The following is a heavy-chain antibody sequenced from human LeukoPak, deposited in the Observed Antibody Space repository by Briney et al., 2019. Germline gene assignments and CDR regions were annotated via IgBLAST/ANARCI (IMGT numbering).Heavy chain of an antibody. CDR2: ISGSGGST. J-gene: IGHJ6*02. CDR1: GFIFSSYA. CDR3: AKDPIDTVYGMDV. V-gene: IGHV3-23*01. D-gene: IGHD5/OR15-5a*01. Sequence: GGSLRLSCAASGFIFSSYAMSWVRQAPGKGLEWVSAISGSGGSTYYADSVKGRFTISRDNSKNTLYLQMNSLRVEDTAIYYCAKDPIDTVYGMDVWGQGTTVTVSS.